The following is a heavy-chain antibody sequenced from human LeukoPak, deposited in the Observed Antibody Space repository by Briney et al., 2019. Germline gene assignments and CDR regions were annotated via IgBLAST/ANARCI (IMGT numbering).Heavy chain of an antibody. V-gene: IGHV1-46*01. J-gene: IGHJ3*02. CDR1: GYTFTSYH. Sequence: ASVKVSCKASGYTFTSYHMYWVRQAPGQGLEWMGIINPSGGSTSYAQKFQDRVTMTRDMSTSTVYMELSSLRSEDTAVYYCARGDHVRIYAESAFDIWGQGTMVSVSS. CDR3: ARGDHVRIYAESAFDI. D-gene: IGHD5/OR15-5a*01. CDR2: INPSGGST.